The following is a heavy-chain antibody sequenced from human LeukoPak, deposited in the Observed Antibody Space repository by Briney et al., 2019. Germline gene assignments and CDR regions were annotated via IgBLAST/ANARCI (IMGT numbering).Heavy chain of an antibody. CDR2: IIPIFGTA. D-gene: IGHD4-17*01. CDR3: ASWQMTTVTTLAFDI. V-gene: IGHV1-69*06. Sequence: GSSVKVSCKASGGTFSSYAISWVRQAPGQGLEWMGGIIPIFGTANYVQKFQGRVTITADKSTSTAYMELSSLRSEDTAVYYCASWQMTTVTTLAFDIWGQGTMVTVSS. J-gene: IGHJ3*02. CDR1: GGTFSSYA.